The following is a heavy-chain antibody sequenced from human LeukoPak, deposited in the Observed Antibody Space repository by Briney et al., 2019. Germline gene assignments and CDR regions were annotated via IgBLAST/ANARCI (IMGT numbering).Heavy chain of an antibody. CDR1: GGSISSYY. CDR2: IYTSGST. Sequence: SETLSLTCTVSGGSISSYYWSWIRQPAGKGLEWIGRIYTSGSTNYNPSLKSRVTMSVDTSKSQFSLKLSSVTAADTAVYYCAREVGSSWYPYFDYWGQGTLVTVSS. J-gene: IGHJ4*02. D-gene: IGHD6-13*01. V-gene: IGHV4-4*07. CDR3: AREVGSSWYPYFDY.